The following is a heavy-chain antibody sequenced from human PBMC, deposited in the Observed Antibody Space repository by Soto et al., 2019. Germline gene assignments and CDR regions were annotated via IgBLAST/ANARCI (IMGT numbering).Heavy chain of an antibody. V-gene: IGHV1-69*08. D-gene: IGHD2-15*01. CDR3: AREERYCSGGSCYVNRGY. CDR1: GGTFSSYT. J-gene: IGHJ4*02. CDR2: IIPILGIA. Sequence: QVQLVQSGAEVKKPGSSVKVSCKASGGTFSSYTISWVRQAPGQGLEWMGRIIPILGIANYAQKFQGRVTITADKSTSTAYMELSSLRSEDTAVYYCAREERYCSGGSCYVNRGYWGQGTLVTVSS.